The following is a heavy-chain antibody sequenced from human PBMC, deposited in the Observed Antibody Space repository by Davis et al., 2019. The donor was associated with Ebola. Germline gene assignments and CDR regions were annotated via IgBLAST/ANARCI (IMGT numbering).Heavy chain of an antibody. Sequence: AALVKVSCKASGYTFTSYGISWVRQAPGQGLEWMGWISAYNGNTNYAQKLQGRVTMTTDTSTSTAYMELRSLRSDDTAVYYCAKSEQLVLPDYWGQGTLVTVSS. CDR2: ISAYNGNT. V-gene: IGHV1-18*01. J-gene: IGHJ4*02. CDR3: AKSEQLVLPDY. CDR1: GYTFTSYG. D-gene: IGHD6-6*01.